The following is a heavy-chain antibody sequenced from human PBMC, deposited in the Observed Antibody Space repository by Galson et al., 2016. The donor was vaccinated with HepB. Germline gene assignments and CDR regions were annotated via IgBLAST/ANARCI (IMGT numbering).Heavy chain of an antibody. Sequence: SLRLSCAASGFTFSSYAMTWVRQAPGKGLEWVSTISGGLGSTYYADSVKGRFTISRDNSKNTLYLQMNSLRAEDTAVYYCAKNGRATVGANMDFDYWGQGTLVTVSS. CDR1: GFTFSSYA. V-gene: IGHV3-23*01. CDR3: AKNGRATVGANMDFDY. CDR2: ISGGLGST. D-gene: IGHD1-26*01. J-gene: IGHJ4*02.